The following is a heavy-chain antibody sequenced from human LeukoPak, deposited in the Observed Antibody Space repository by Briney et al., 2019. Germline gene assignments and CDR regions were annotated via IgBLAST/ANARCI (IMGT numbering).Heavy chain of an antibody. CDR1: GFTFSSYA. D-gene: IGHD2-2*01. CDR2: ISYDRSHE. CDR3: ARIVVVPAAKYNWFDP. Sequence: GGSLRLSCAASGFTFSSYAMHWVRQAPGKGLEWVAVISYDRSHEDYADSVKGRFTISRDNSKNTVNLQMNSLRAEDTAVYYCARIVVVPAAKYNWFDPWGQGTLVTVSS. V-gene: IGHV3-30*04. J-gene: IGHJ5*02.